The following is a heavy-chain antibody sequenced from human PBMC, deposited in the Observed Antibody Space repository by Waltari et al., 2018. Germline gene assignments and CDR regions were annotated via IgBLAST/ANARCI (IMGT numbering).Heavy chain of an antibody. V-gene: IGHV2-26*01. J-gene: IGHJ3*02. CDR1: GFSLSNARMG. CDR2: IFSNDEK. CDR3: ARIRARYSSSWYTPRDAFDI. Sequence: QVTLKESGPVLVKPTETLTLTCTVSGFSLSNARMGVSWIRQPPGKALEWLAHIFSNDEKSYTTSLKASLTIPKNTSKSQVVLTMTNMDPVDTATYYCARIRARYSSSWYTPRDAFDIWGQGTMVTVSS. D-gene: IGHD6-13*01.